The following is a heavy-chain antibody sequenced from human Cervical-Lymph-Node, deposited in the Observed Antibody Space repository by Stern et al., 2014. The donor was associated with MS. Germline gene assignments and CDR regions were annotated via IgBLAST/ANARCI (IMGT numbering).Heavy chain of an antibody. CDR2: INYNSGAI. V-gene: IGHV3-9*01. D-gene: IGHD6-13*01. CDR1: GFTFDDFA. J-gene: IGHJ3*02. CDR3: AKPNIAAGGFDYDAFEI. Sequence: VQLVESGGGLVQPGRSLRLSCAVSGFTFDDFAMHWVRQAPGKGLEWVSGINYNSGAIGYADSVKGRFTISRDNAKNSLYLQMNSLRIEDTALYYCAKPNIAAGGFDYDAFEIWGQGTMVTVSS.